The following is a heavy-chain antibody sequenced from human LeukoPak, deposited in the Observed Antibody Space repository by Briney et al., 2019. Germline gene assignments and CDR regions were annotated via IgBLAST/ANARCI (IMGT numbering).Heavy chain of an antibody. CDR3: ARSGDY. CDR1: GFTFSSYE. J-gene: IGHJ4*02. Sequence: GGSLRLSCAASGFTFSSYERNWVGRAPGKGLEWVSYITSSGNIIYYADFVKGRFTISRDNAKNSLYLQMNSLRAEDTALYYCARSGDYWGQGTLVTVSS. D-gene: IGHD1-26*01. V-gene: IGHV3-48*03. CDR2: ITSSGNII.